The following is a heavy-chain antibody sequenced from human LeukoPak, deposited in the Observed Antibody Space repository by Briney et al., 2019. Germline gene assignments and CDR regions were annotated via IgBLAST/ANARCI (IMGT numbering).Heavy chain of an antibody. J-gene: IGHJ4*02. CDR3: ATRVSTSRSFDY. V-gene: IGHV3-53*01. Sequence: GGSLRLSCAASGFTFSSYAMTWVRQAPGKGLEWVSVIYSGGSTYYADSVKGRFTISRDNSKNTLYLQMNSLRAEDTAVYYCATRVSTSRSFDYWGQGTLVTVSS. CDR2: IYSGGST. CDR1: GFTFSSYA.